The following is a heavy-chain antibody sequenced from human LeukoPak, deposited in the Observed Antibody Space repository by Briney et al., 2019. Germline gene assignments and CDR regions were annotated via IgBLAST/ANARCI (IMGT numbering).Heavy chain of an antibody. J-gene: IGHJ4*02. CDR3: ATRVSTSRSFDY. V-gene: IGHV3-53*01. Sequence: GGSLRLSCAASGFTFSSYAMTWVRQAPGKGLEWVSVIYSGGSTYYADSVKGRFTISRDNSKNTLYLQMNSLRAEDTAVYYCATRVSTSRSFDYWGQGTLVTVSS. CDR2: IYSGGST. CDR1: GFTFSSYA.